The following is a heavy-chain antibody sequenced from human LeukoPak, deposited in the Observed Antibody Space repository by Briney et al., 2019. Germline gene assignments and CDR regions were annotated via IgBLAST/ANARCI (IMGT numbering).Heavy chain of an antibody. CDR3: ARRGSYSSGWNFDY. D-gene: IGHD6-19*01. CDR1: GGSISSSSYY. J-gene: IGHJ4*02. CDR2: IYYSGST. Sequence: SETLSLTCTVSGGSISSSSYYWGWIRQPPGKGLGWIGSIYYSGSTYYNPSLKSRVTISVDTSKNQFSLKLSSVTAADTAVYYCARRGSYSSGWNFDYWGQGTLVTVSS. V-gene: IGHV4-39*01.